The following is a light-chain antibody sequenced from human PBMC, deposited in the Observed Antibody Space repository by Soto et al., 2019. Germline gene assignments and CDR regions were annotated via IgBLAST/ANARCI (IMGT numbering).Light chain of an antibody. J-gene: IGLJ1*01. CDR1: SSDVGGYNY. Sequence: QSALTQPRSVSGSPGQSVTISCTGTSSDVGGYNYVSWYQEQPGKAHKLMIYDVSKRPSGVPDRFSGSKSGNTASLTISGLQAEDEADYYCCSYAGSYSYVFGTGTKLTVL. CDR2: DVS. V-gene: IGLV2-11*01. CDR3: CSYAGSYSYV.